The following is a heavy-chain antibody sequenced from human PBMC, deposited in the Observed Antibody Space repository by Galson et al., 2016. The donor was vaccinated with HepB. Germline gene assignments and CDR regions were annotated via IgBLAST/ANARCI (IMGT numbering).Heavy chain of an antibody. Sequence: ETLSPTCAVSGGSISSSNWWSWVRQPPGTGLEWSGEIFHTGTTNHNPSLKSRVTISLDKSNNLFSLKLRSVAAAATAVYYCAGGTGWYAYWGQGALVTVSS. D-gene: IGHD6-19*01. V-gene: IGHV4-4*02. J-gene: IGHJ4*02. CDR1: GGSISSSNW. CDR2: IFHTGTT. CDR3: AGGTGWYAY.